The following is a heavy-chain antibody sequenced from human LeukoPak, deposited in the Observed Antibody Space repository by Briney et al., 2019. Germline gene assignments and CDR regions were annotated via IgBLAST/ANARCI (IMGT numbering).Heavy chain of an antibody. CDR1: GFTFSSYE. Sequence: GGALRLSCAASGFTFSSYEMNWVRQAPGKGLERVSYISSIGGTIYYADSVKGRFTISRDNAKNSLYLQMNSLRAEDAAVYYCARDPVLDYWGQGTLVTVSS. D-gene: IGHD4-17*01. J-gene: IGHJ4*02. CDR2: ISSIGGTI. V-gene: IGHV3-48*03. CDR3: ARDPVLDY.